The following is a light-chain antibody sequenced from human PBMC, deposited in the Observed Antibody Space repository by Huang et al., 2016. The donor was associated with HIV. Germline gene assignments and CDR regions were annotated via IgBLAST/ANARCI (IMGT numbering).Light chain of an antibody. CDR1: QSVLYSSDKKNY. V-gene: IGKV4-1*01. CDR2: WAS. J-gene: IGKJ1*01. Sequence: DIVMTQSPDSLAVSLGERATINCKSSQSVLYSSDKKNYLAWYQQKVGQSPKLLIYWASTRESGVPARFSGSGSGTNFTLSISGLQAEDVALYFGQQSYGRQPTFGQGTKVEIK. CDR3: QQSYGRQPT.